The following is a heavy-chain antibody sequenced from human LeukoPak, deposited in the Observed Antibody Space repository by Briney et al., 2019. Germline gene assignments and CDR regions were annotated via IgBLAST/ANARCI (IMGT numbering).Heavy chain of an antibody. CDR3: ARAREGHIAASDY. CDR2: IYYSGST. D-gene: IGHD6-13*01. CDR1: GGSISSSSYY. J-gene: IGHJ4*02. Sequence: SETLSLTCTVSGGSISSSSYYWGWIRQPPGKGLEWIGSIYYSGSTYYNPSLKSRVTISVDTSKNQFSLKLSSVTAADTAVYYCARAREGHIAASDYWGQGTLVTVSS. V-gene: IGHV4-39*01.